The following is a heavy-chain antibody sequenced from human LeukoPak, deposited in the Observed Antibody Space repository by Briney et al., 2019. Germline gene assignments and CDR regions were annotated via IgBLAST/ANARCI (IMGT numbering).Heavy chain of an antibody. J-gene: IGHJ3*02. CDR2: ISAYNGNT. D-gene: IGHD1-26*01. V-gene: IGHV1-18*01. Sequence: ASVKVSCKASGYTFTSYGISWVRQAPGQGLEWMGWISAYNGNTNYAQKFQGRVTMTRDTSISTAYMELSRLRSDDAAVYYCARFGASGAFDIWGQGTMVTVSS. CDR3: ARFGASGAFDI. CDR1: GYTFTSYG.